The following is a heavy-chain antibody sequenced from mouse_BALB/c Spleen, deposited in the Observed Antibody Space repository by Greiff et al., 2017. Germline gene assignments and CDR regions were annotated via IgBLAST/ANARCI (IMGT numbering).Heavy chain of an antibody. J-gene: IGHJ2*01. D-gene: IGHD1-1*01. Sequence: EVILVESGGGLVKPGGSLKLSCAASGFTFSSYAMSWVRQTPEKRLEWVASISSGGSTYYPDSVKGRFTISRDNARNILYLQMSSLRSEDTAMYYCARDYYYGSSYFDYWGQGTTLTVSS. CDR1: GFTFSSYA. V-gene: IGHV5-6-5*01. CDR2: ISSGGST. CDR3: ARDYYYGSSYFDY.